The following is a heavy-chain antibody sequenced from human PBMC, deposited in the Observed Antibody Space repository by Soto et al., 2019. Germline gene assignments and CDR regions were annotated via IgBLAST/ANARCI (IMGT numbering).Heavy chain of an antibody. Sequence: GASVKVSCKASGYTFTSYGISWVRQAPGQGLEWMGWISAYNGNTNYAQKLQGRVTMTTDTSTSSAYMELRSLSFDDTAVYYCARVVRPQGNWFDPWGQGTLVTVSS. J-gene: IGHJ5*02. CDR2: ISAYNGNT. CDR3: ARVVRPQGNWFDP. D-gene: IGHD2-15*01. V-gene: IGHV1-18*01. CDR1: GYTFTSYG.